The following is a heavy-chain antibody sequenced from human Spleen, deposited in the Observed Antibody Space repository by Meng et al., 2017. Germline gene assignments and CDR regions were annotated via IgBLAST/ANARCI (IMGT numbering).Heavy chain of an antibody. J-gene: IGHJ3*02. CDR2: ISSSGSTI. CDR1: GFTFSSYS. CDR3: ARDNCSGGSFYLADAFDI. V-gene: IGHV3-48*03. D-gene: IGHD2-15*01. Sequence: GEFLKISCAASGFTFSSYSMNWVRQAPGKGLEWVSYISSSGSTIYYADSVKGRFTISRDNAKNSLYLQMNILSAEDTAVYYCARDNCSGGSFYLADAFDIWGQGTMVTVSS.